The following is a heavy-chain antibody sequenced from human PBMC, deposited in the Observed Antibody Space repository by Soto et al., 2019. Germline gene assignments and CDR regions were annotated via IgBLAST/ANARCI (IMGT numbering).Heavy chain of an antibody. Sequence: GASVKVSCKASGYTFTSYYMHWVRQAPGQGLEWMGIINPSGGSTSYAQKFQGRVTMTRDTSTSTVYMELSSLRSEDTAVYYCARDRVVVVPAAIRGYCSGGSCPKYNWFDSWGQGTLVTVSS. V-gene: IGHV1-46*01. J-gene: IGHJ5*01. CDR1: GYTFTSYY. CDR2: INPSGGST. CDR3: ARDRVVVVPAAIRGYCSGGSCPKYNWFDS. D-gene: IGHD2-15*01.